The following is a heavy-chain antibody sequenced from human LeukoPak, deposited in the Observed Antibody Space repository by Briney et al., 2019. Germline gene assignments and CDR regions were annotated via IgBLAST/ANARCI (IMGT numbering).Heavy chain of an antibody. J-gene: IGHJ4*02. CDR2: INSDGSST. D-gene: IGHD3-10*01. V-gene: IGHV3-74*01. Sequence: PGGSLRLSCAASGFTFSSYWMHWVRQAPGKGLVWVSRINSDGSSTSYADSVKGRFTISRDNAKNSLYLQMNSLRAEDTAVYYCASDRLGGSGSCDYWGQGTLVTVSS. CDR1: GFTFSSYW. CDR3: ASDRLGGSGSCDY.